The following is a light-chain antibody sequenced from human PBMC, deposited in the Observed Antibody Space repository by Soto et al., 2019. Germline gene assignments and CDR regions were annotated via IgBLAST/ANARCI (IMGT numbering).Light chain of an antibody. J-gene: IGLJ2*01. V-gene: IGLV2-23*01. CDR2: EGS. CDR1: SSDIGGSIL. CDR3: CSYVCSDTYVI. Sequence: QSALTQPASVSGSPGQSITISCTGTSSDIGGSILVSWYQQEPGKAPKLMIYEGSKRPSGVSNRFSGSKSGNTASLTISGLQAEDEGQYYCCSYVCSDTYVIFGGGTKLTVL.